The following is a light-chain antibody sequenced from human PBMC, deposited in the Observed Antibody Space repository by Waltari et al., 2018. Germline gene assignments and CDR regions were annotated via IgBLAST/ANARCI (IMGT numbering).Light chain of an antibody. V-gene: IGKV3-11*01. CDR2: DAS. Sequence: EIVLTQSPANLSLFAGEIGTLSCRASQSVSSYLAWYQQKPGQAPRLLIYDASNRATGIPARFSGSGSGTDFTLTISSLEPEDFAVYYCQQRSNWLTFGGGTKVEIK. CDR1: QSVSSY. CDR3: QQRSNWLT. J-gene: IGKJ4*01.